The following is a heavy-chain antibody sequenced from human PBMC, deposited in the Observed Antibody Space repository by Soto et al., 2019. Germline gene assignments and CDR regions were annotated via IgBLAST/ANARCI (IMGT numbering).Heavy chain of an antibody. V-gene: IGHV4-39*01. J-gene: IGHJ5*02. CDR2: IHYSGGA. D-gene: IGHD3-10*01. CDR3: ARRTPLYASESSRFDP. CDR1: GGSITNNDYY. Sequence: SETLSLTCIVSGGSITNNDYYRGWIRRPPGKGLEWIGTIHYSGGASYNPSLKSRVIISADTSKNQFSLRLSSVTAADTAVYYCARRTPLYASESSRFDPWGQGALVPVSS.